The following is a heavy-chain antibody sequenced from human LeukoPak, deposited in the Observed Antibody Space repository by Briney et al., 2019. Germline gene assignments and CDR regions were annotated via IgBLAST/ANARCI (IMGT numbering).Heavy chain of an antibody. V-gene: IGHV3-11*01. CDR1: GFTFSDFY. CDR3: ATTARVGAH. CDR2: ISRSGSDI. Sequence: GGSLRLSSAASGFTFSDFYMSWIRQAPGKGLEWISYISRSGSDINYADSVRGRFTVSRDNAKNSLYLQMNSLRAEDTAVYYCATTARVGAHWGQGTLVTVSS. D-gene: IGHD4/OR15-4a*01. J-gene: IGHJ4*02.